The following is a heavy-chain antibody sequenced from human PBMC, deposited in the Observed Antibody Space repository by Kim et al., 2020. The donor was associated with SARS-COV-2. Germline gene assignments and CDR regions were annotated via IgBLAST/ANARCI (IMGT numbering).Heavy chain of an antibody. D-gene: IGHD6-13*01. J-gene: IGHJ5*02. V-gene: IGHV3-11*01. CDR1: GFTFSDYY. Sequence: GGSLRLSCAASGFTFSDYYMSWIRQAPGKGLEWVSYISSSGSTIYYADSVKGRFTISRDNAKNSLYLQMNSLRAEDTAVYYCARDRKRSSSWYGGVGWFDPWGQGTLVTVSS. CDR2: ISSSGSTI. CDR3: ARDRKRSSSWYGGVGWFDP.